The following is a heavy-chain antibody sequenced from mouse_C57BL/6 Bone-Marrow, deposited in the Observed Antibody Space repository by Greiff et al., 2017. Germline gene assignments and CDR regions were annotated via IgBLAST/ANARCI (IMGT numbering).Heavy chain of an antibody. CDR1: GYTFTSYW. D-gene: IGHD1-1*01. V-gene: IGHV1-55*01. CDR2: IYPGSGST. J-gene: IGHJ3*01. CDR3: ARADYYGSSSAWFAY. Sequence: QVQLKQPGAELVKPGASVQMSCKASGYTFTSYWITWVTQRPGQGLEWIGDIYPGSGSTNYNEKFKSKATLTVDTSSSTAYMQLSSLTSEDSAVYYCARADYYGSSSAWFAYWGQGTLVTVAA.